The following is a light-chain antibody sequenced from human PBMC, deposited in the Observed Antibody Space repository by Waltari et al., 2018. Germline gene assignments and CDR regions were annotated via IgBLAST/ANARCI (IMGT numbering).Light chain of an antibody. Sequence: SFELTQPPSVSVSAGQTATISCSGDKLGDRYTSWYQQKPGQSPVVVIYQDKKRPTAVPGRFSGSNAGNTATLTISGTQATDEADYYCQTWDSSSNFVFGTGTTVSVL. CDR1: KLGDRY. CDR2: QDK. J-gene: IGLJ1*01. CDR3: QTWDSSSNFV. V-gene: IGLV3-1*01.